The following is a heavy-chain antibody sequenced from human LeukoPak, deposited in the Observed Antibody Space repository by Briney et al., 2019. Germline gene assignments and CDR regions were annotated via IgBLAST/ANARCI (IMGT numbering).Heavy chain of an antibody. Sequence: SETLSLTCTVSGGSISSSSYYWGWIRQPPGKGLEWIGSIYYSGSTYYNPSLKSRVTISVDTSKNQFSLKLSSVTAADTAVYYCAIRRITIFGVADKVDYWGQGTLVTVSS. CDR2: IYYSGST. D-gene: IGHD3-3*01. CDR1: GGSISSSSYY. J-gene: IGHJ4*02. CDR3: AIRRITIFGVADKVDY. V-gene: IGHV4-39*07.